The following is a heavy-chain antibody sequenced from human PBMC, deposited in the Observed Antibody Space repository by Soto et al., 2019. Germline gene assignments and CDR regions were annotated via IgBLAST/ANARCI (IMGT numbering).Heavy chain of an antibody. D-gene: IGHD4-4*01. CDR3: SSQGDSNEDVFDY. J-gene: IGHJ4*02. CDR2: ISDNGGST. V-gene: IGHV3-23*01. Sequence: PGGSLRLSCAASGFTFSSYAMSWVRQPPGKGLEWVSTISDNGGSTYYADSVKGRFTISRDDSKNTAYLQMNSLKTEDTAVYYCSSQGDSNEDVFDYWGRGILVTVSS. CDR1: GFTFSSYA.